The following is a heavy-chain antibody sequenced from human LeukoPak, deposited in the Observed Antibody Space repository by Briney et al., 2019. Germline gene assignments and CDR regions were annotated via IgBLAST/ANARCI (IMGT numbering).Heavy chain of an antibody. CDR2: INHSGST. J-gene: IGHJ4*02. Sequence: SETLSLTCAVYGGSFSGYYWSWIRQPPGKGLEWIGEINHSGSTNYNPSLKSRVTISLDTSKSQISLKLSSVTAADTAVYYCARGQRRLQDYWGQGTLVTVSS. CDR3: ARGQRRLQDY. CDR1: GGSFSGYY. V-gene: IGHV4-34*01.